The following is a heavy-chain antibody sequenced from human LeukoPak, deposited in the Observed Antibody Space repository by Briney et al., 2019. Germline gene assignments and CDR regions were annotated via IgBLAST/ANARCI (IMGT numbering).Heavy chain of an antibody. CDR2: IYYSGST. V-gene: IGHV4-59*12. J-gene: IGHJ3*02. CDR3: ARDSVNGSWLPDAFDI. D-gene: IGHD6-13*01. CDR1: GGSISSYY. Sequence: SETLSLTCTVSGGSISSYYWSWIRQPPGKGLEWIGYIYYSGSTNYNPSLKSRVTISVDTSKNQFSLKLSSATAADTAVYYCARDSVNGSWLPDAFDIWGQGTMVTVSS.